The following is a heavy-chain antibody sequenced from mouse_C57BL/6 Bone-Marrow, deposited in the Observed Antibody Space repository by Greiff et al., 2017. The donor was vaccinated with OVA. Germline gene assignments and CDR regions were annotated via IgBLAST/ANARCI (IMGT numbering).Heavy chain of an antibody. CDR3: ARWDDRSLFDY. J-gene: IGHJ2*01. V-gene: IGHV1-59*01. D-gene: IGHD2-3*01. CDR2: IDPSDSYT. Sequence: VQLQQPGAELVRPGTSVKLSCKASGYTFTSYWMHWVKQRPGQGLEWIGVIDPSDSYTNYNQKFKGKATLTVDTSSSTAYMQLSSLTSEDSAVYYCARWDDRSLFDYWGQGTTLTVSS. CDR1: GYTFTSYW.